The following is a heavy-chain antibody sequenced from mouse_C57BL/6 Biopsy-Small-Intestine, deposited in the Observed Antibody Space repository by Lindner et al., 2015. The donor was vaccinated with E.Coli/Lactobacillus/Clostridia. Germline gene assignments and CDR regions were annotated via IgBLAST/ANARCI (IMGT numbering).Heavy chain of an antibody. Sequence: VQLQESGGGLVKPGGSLKLSCAASGFTFSDYGMHWVRQAPEKGLEWVAYISSGSSTIYYADTVKGRFTISRDNAKNTLFLQMTSLRSEDTAMCYCARGDGNYVGYWGQGTTLTVSS. D-gene: IGHD2-1*01. J-gene: IGHJ2*01. CDR3: ARGDGNYVGY. CDR2: ISSGSSTI. V-gene: IGHV5-17*01. CDR1: GFTFSDYG.